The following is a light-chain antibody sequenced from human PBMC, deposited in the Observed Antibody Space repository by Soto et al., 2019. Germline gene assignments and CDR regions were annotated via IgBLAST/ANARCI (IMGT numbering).Light chain of an antibody. CDR3: MQVLQSPIT. Sequence: DVVMTQSPLSLPVTLEQPASISCRSSQILVYSDGNTYLSWFQQRPGQSPRRLIYMVSNRDSGVPDRFSGSGSGTDFTLKISRVEAEDVGVYYCMQVLQSPITFGQGTRLGL. CDR2: MVS. J-gene: IGKJ5*01. V-gene: IGKV2-30*01. CDR1: QILVYSDGNTY.